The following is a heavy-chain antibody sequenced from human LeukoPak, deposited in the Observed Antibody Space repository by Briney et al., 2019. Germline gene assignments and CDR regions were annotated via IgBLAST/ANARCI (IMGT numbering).Heavy chain of an antibody. V-gene: IGHV5-10-1*01. CDR1: GYSFTSYW. J-gene: IGHJ2*01. Sequence: GESLKISCKGSGYSFTSYWISWVRQMPGKGLGWMGRIDPSDSYTNYSPSFQGHVTISADKSISTAYLQRSSLKAADTAMYYCARQDGNSSGWYGSWYFDLWGRGTLVTVSS. CDR2: IDPSDSYT. CDR3: ARQDGNSSGWYGSWYFDL. D-gene: IGHD6-19*01.